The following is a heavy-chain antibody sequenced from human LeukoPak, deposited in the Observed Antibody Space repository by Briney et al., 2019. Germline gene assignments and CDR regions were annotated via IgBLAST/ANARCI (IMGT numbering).Heavy chain of an antibody. Sequence: GASVKVSCKVSGYTLTELSMHWVRQAPGKGLEWMGGFDPEDGETIYAQKFQGRVTMTEDTSTDTAYMELSSLRSEDTAVYYCATDNVGSNYYGSGSYYLYWGQGTLVTVSS. CDR1: GYTLTELS. CDR2: FDPEDGET. V-gene: IGHV1-24*01. D-gene: IGHD3-10*01. CDR3: ATDNVGSNYYGSGSYYLY. J-gene: IGHJ4*02.